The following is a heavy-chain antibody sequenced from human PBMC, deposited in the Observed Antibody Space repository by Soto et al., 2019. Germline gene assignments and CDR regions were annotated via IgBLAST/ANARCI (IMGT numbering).Heavy chain of an antibody. Sequence: SETLSLTCTVSRASIYTYSWTWIRQPAGKGLQWIGHIYSSGSANYSPSLKRRVSMSVDSSKNQISLKLSSVTAADTAVYYCATIVGANDYWGQGTLVTVSS. J-gene: IGHJ4*02. CDR2: IYSSGSA. D-gene: IGHD1-26*01. CDR3: ATIVGANDY. CDR1: RASIYTYS. V-gene: IGHV4-4*07.